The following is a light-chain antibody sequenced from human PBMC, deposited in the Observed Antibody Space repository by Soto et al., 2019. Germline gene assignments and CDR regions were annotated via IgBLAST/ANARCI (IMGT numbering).Light chain of an antibody. CDR2: AAS. Sequence: ILLTQSPSSLSASVGDRVTITCRASQGIDSSFAWYHQKPGKAPKLLIYAASSLQSGVPSRLSGSGSGTDFTLTISSLQPEDFATYYCQQLHDYPITFGQGTRLEIK. V-gene: IGKV1-9*01. CDR1: QGIDSS. J-gene: IGKJ5*01. CDR3: QQLHDYPIT.